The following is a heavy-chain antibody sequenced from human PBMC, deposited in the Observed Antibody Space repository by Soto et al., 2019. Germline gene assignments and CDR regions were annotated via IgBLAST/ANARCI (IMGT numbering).Heavy chain of an antibody. CDR1: GFTFSSFA. Sequence: SGGSLRLSCAASGFTFSSFAMSWVRQAPGKGLQWVSSISGSGTGTYYAGSVRGRFTISRDNSKNTLYLQMNSLRADDTALYYCAKEDYGDVDCWGQGTLVTVSS. J-gene: IGHJ4*02. CDR2: ISGSGTGT. D-gene: IGHD4-17*01. CDR3: AKEDYGDVDC. V-gene: IGHV3-23*01.